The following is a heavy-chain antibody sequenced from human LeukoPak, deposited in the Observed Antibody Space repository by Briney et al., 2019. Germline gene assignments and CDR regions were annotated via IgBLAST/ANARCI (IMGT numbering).Heavy chain of an antibody. CDR2: IKQDGREK. CDR1: GFTFSTYW. CDR3: ARERRGYYTAV. Sequence: GGSLRLSCAASGFTFSTYWMSWVRQAPGKGLEWVANIKQDGREKYYVDSVKGRFTISRDNAKNSLYLQMNSLRAEDTATYYCARERRGYYTAVWGKGTTVTISS. J-gene: IGHJ6*03. V-gene: IGHV3-7*01.